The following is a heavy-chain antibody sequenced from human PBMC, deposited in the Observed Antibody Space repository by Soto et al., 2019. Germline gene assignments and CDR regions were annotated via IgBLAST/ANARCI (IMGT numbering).Heavy chain of an antibody. D-gene: IGHD3-16*02. CDR2: ISAYNGNT. J-gene: IGHJ4*02. CDR3: ARDSIYDYIWGSYLSPTIDY. CDR1: GYTFTSYG. Sequence: QVQLVQSGAEVKKPGASVKVSCKASGYTFTSYGISWVRQAPGQGLEWMGWISAYNGNTNYAQKLQGRVTMTTDTSTSTAYMELRSLRSDDTAVYYCARDSIYDYIWGSYLSPTIDYWGQGTLVTVSS. V-gene: IGHV1-18*01.